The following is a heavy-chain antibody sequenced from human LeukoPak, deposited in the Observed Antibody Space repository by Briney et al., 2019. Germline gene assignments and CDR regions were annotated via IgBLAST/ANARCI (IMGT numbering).Heavy chain of an antibody. CDR3: ARVRSSRPVGP. CDR1: GGSISSGDYY. Sequence: PSETLSLTCTVSGGSISSGDYYWSWIRQPPGKGLEWIGYIYYSGSTYYNPSLKSRVTISVDTSKNQFSLKLSSETAADTAVYYCARVRSSRPVGPWGQGTLVTVSS. V-gene: IGHV4-30-4*08. J-gene: IGHJ5*02. CDR2: IYYSGST. D-gene: IGHD1-26*01.